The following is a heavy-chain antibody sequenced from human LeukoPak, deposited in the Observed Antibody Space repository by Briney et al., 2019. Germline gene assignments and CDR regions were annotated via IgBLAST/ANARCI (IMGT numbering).Heavy chain of an antibody. CDR1: GFTFSSYW. CDR2: INSDGSST. CDR3: TRDLTVAAYYYYYYRMDV. Sequence: QPGGSLRLSCAASGFTFSSYWMHWVRQAPGKGLVWVSRINSDGSSTSYADSVKGRFTISRDNAKNTLYLQMNSLRAEDTAVYYCTRDLTVAAYYYYYYRMDVWGQGTTVTVSS. J-gene: IGHJ6*02. V-gene: IGHV3-74*01. D-gene: IGHD6-19*01.